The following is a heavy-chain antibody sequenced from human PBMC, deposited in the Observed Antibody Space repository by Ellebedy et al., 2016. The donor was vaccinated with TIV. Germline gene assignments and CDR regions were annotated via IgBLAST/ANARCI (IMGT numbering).Heavy chain of an antibody. CDR3: ARHIRTATMWPLDY. Sequence: SETLSLTCSVSGGSISSTSYYWGWIRQPPGKGLEWIGSVYYTGSTYYNPSLKSRLTISVDTSKNQFSLSLSAVTAADTAVYYCARHIRTATMWPLDYWGQGTLVTVSS. D-gene: IGHD4-17*01. CDR2: VYYTGST. V-gene: IGHV4-39*01. CDR1: GGSISSTSYY. J-gene: IGHJ4*02.